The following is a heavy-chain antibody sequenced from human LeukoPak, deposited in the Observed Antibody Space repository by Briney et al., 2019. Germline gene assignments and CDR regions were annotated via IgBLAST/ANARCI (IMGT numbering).Heavy chain of an antibody. D-gene: IGHD3-22*01. V-gene: IGHV2-5*02. CDR3: AHRPNSYDSSVLFDY. CDR1: GFSLSSSGVG. CDR2: IYWDDDK. Sequence: SGPTLVNPTQTLTLTCTFSGFSLSSSGVGVGCIRQPPGKALARLAHIYWDDDKRYSPSLKSRLTITKDTSKNQVVLTMTNMDPVDTATYYCAHRPNSYDSSVLFDYWGQGTLVTVSS. J-gene: IGHJ4*02.